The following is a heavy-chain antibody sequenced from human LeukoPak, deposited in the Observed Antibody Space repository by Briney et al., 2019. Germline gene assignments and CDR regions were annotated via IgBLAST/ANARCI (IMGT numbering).Heavy chain of an antibody. CDR3: ARVKGYSYGNYFYGMDV. J-gene: IGHJ6*02. Sequence: GESLKISCKGSGYSFTSYWIGWVRQMPGRGLEWMGFIYPGDSDSGYSPSFQGQVTISADKSISTAYLQWSSLKASGTAIYYCARVKGYSYGNYFYGMDVWGQGTTVTVSS. V-gene: IGHV5-51*01. CDR1: GYSFTSYW. D-gene: IGHD5-18*01. CDR2: IYPGDSDS.